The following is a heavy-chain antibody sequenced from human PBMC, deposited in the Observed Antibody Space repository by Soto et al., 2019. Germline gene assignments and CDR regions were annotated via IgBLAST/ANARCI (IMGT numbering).Heavy chain of an antibody. V-gene: IGHV4-31*03. Sequence: QVQLQESGPGLVKPSQTLSLTCTVSGGSISSGGYYWSWIRQHPGKGLEWIGYIYYSGSTYYNPYLNGRVTVSVDASKNQYSLKLSSVTAADTAVYYCAGVGGINWFDPWGQGTLVTVSS. CDR2: IYYSGST. CDR3: AGVGGINWFDP. CDR1: GGSISSGGYY. J-gene: IGHJ5*02. D-gene: IGHD3-16*01.